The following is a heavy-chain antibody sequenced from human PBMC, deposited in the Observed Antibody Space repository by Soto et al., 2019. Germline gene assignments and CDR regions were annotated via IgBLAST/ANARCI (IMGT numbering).Heavy chain of an antibody. CDR3: AASGRSGQFEH. CDR2: MYHSGST. J-gene: IGHJ4*02. V-gene: IGHV4-30-2*01. Sequence: SGTLSLTCAVSGGSISSGGYSWSWIRQPPGKGLEWIGYMYHSGSTYYNPSLKSRVTISIDRSKNQFSLKLSSVTAADTAVYYCAASGRSGQFEHWAQGTLVTVSS. CDR1: GGSISSGGYS. D-gene: IGHD2-15*01.